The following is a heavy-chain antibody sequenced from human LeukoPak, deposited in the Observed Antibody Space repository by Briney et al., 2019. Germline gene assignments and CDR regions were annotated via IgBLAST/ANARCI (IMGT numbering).Heavy chain of an antibody. CDR2: IYHSGST. CDR3: ARSTGYEDYYGMDV. J-gene: IGHJ6*04. V-gene: IGHV4-59*08. CDR1: GGSISSYY. Sequence: SETLSLTCTVSGGSISSYYWSWIRQPPGKGLEWIGRIYHSGSTYYNPSLKSRVTISVDTSKNQFSLKLSSVTAADTAVYYCARSTGYEDYYGMDVWGKGTTVTVSS. D-gene: IGHD3-9*01.